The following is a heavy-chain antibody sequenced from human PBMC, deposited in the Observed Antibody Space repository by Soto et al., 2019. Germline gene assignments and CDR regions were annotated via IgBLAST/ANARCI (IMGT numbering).Heavy chain of an antibody. J-gene: IGHJ5*02. CDR3: VRYRQEVDGGTNWFDP. Sequence: PLSLTCTVSGGFIIRGGYYWIWLRQHPGKGLEWIGYIYYSGSTYYNPSLKSRVTISVDTSKNQCSQKLSYGTAADTVVYYCVRYRQEVDGGTNWFDPWGQETLVTVSS. CDR1: GGFIIRGGYY. V-gene: IGHV4-31*03. CDR2: IYYSGST. D-gene: IGHD4-4*01.